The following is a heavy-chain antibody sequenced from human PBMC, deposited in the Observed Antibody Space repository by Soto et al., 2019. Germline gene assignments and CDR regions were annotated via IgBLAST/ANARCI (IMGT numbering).Heavy chain of an antibody. CDR1: GGSISSGDYY. CDR2: IYYSGST. CDR3: ARVGPAKKFWEPYWSYFDY. D-gene: IGHD3-10*01. Sequence: QVQLQESVPGLVKPSQTLSLTCTVSGGSISSGDYYWSWIRQPPGKGPEWIGYIYYSGSTYYKPSMRRRFIITVDTSRNQCTVKVSSVSAAGTAVYYCARVGPAKKFWEPYWSYFDYWGQGTLVTVSS. J-gene: IGHJ4*02. V-gene: IGHV4-30-4*01.